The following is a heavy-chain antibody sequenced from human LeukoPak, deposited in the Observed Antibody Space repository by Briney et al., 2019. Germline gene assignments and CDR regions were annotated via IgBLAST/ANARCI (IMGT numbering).Heavy chain of an antibody. J-gene: IGHJ3*02. V-gene: IGHV3-30*03. CDR1: GFTFSSYG. Sequence: GRSLRLSCAASGFTFSSYGMHWVRQAPGKGLEWVAVISYDGSNKYYADSVKGRFTISRDNSKNTLYLQMNSLGAEDTAVYYCARLIVVVAATPPEDAFDIWGQGTMVTVSS. CDR2: ISYDGSNK. CDR3: ARLIVVVAATPPEDAFDI. D-gene: IGHD2-15*01.